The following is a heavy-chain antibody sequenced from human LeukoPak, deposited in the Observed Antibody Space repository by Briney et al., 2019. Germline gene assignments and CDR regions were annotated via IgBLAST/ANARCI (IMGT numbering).Heavy chain of an antibody. Sequence: GESLKISCQGSGYIFTSYWIGWVRQLPGKGLEWMGIIYPGDSDTRYSPSFQGQVTISADKSISTAYLQWSSLKASDTAMYYCARRYCSSTSCNRRSPFDYWGQGTLVTVSS. D-gene: IGHD2-2*02. CDR1: GYIFTSYW. J-gene: IGHJ4*02. V-gene: IGHV5-51*01. CDR2: IYPGDSDT. CDR3: ARRYCSSTSCNRRSPFDY.